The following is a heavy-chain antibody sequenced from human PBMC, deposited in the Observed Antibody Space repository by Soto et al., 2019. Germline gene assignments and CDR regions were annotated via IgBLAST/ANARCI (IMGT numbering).Heavy chain of an antibody. CDR3: ARSYYFENSGYPLYFFDL. CDR2: VYRTGRA. V-gene: IGHV4-30-2*01. Sequence: SETLSLTCAGDSIRGSGYSWSWIRQPPGQGLEWVGFVYRTGRAFYNPSLNSRVSITVDRSKKQVSLTLSSVTAADTAVYFCARSYYFENSGYPLYFFDLWGQGILVTVSS. J-gene: IGHJ4*02. CDR1: DSIRGSGYS. D-gene: IGHD5-12*01.